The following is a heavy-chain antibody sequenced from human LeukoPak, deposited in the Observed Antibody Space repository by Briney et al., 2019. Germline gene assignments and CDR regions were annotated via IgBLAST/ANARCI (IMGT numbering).Heavy chain of an antibody. Sequence: PGGSLRRSCAASGFTFSSYAMSWVRQAPGKGLEWVSAISGSGGSTYYADSVKGRFTISRDNSKNTLDLQMNSLRAEDTAVYYCAKDHNFASRDGYIDYWGQGTLVTVSS. CDR2: ISGSGGST. CDR1: GFTFSSYA. V-gene: IGHV3-23*01. CDR3: AKDHNFASRDGYIDY. J-gene: IGHJ4*02. D-gene: IGHD5-24*01.